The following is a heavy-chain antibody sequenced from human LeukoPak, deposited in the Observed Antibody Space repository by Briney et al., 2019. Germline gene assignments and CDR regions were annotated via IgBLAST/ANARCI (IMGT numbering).Heavy chain of an antibody. J-gene: IGHJ5*02. CDR2: IIPILGIA. Sequence: SVKVSCKASGGTFISYAISWVRQAPGQGLEWMGRIIPILGIANYAQKFQGRVTITADKSTSTAYMELSSLRSEDTAVYYCARDGTNHRGYSYGYSAFDPWGQGTLVTVSS. V-gene: IGHV1-69*04. CDR1: GGTFISYA. CDR3: ARDGTNHRGYSYGYSAFDP. D-gene: IGHD5-18*01.